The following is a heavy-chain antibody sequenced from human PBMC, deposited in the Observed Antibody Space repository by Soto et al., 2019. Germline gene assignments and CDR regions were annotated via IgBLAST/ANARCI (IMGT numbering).Heavy chain of an antibody. CDR3: ARREEQLPPFDI. Sequence: GGSLRLSCAASGFTVSSNYMTWVRQAPGKGLGWVSVIHSTGSTYYADSVKGRFTISRDNSKNTLYLQMNSLRAEDTAVYYCARREEQLPPFDIWGQGTMVTVSS. V-gene: IGHV3-53*01. CDR2: IHSTGST. D-gene: IGHD6-13*01. J-gene: IGHJ3*02. CDR1: GFTVSSNY.